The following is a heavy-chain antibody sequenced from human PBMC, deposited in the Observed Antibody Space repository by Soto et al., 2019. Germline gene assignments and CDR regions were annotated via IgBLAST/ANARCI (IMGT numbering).Heavy chain of an antibody. Sequence: QVQLVESGGGVAHPGKSLRLSCAASGFIFTNYAMHWVRQAPGRGLEWVAVISSNGGNADSADSVKGRFTISKDNSKNTVFLRMDSLRPEDSAIYYCARDRSFCTSGYYSWDLWGQGTLVTVSS. CDR3: ARDRSFCTSGYYSWDL. CDR2: ISSNGGNA. J-gene: IGHJ5*02. V-gene: IGHV3-30-3*01. D-gene: IGHD3-22*01. CDR1: GFIFTNYA.